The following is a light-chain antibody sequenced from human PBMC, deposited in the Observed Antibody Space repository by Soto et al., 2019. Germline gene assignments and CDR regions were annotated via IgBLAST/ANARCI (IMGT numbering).Light chain of an antibody. CDR3: HHYSRSPPYT. CDR2: GTS. V-gene: IGKV3-20*01. CDR1: LSVGSSY. Sequence: EVVLTQSPGTLSLSPGERATLSCRASLSVGSSYLAWYQQKPGQAPRLLIYGTSSRATGIPDRFSGSGSGTDFTLTISRLDPEDFAVYYCHHYSRSPPYTFGQGTKLDIK. J-gene: IGKJ2*01.